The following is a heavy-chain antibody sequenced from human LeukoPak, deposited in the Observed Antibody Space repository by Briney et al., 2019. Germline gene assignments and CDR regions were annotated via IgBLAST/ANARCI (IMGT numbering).Heavy chain of an antibody. CDR1: GRTFSSYA. D-gene: IGHD4-17*01. V-gene: IGHV1-69*05. Sequence: SVKVSCNASGRTFSSYAISWVRQAPGQGLEWMGGIIPIFGTANYAQKFQGRVTITTDESTSTAYMELSSLRSEDTAVYYCASGGYGDYYFDYWGQGTLVTVSS. CDR3: ASGGYGDYYFDY. CDR2: IIPIFGTA. J-gene: IGHJ4*02.